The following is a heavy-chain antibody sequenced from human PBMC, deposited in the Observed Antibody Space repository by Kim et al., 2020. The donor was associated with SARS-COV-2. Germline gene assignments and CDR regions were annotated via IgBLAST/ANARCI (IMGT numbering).Heavy chain of an antibody. J-gene: IGHJ5*02. D-gene: IGHD3-10*01. CDR3: ARDLPIILFYGSGNWFDP. Sequence: QGRVTMTRDTSTSTVYMELSSLRSEDTAVYYCARDLPIILFYGSGNWFDPWGQGTLVTVSS. V-gene: IGHV1-46*01.